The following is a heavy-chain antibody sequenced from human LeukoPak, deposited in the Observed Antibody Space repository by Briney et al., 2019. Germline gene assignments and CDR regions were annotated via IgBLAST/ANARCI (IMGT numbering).Heavy chain of an antibody. D-gene: IGHD1-26*01. Sequence: GGSLRLSCAASGFTVSSNYMSWVRQAPGKGLEWVAFTRYDGSNKYYADSVKGRFTISRDNSKNTLYLKMNSLRAEDTVVYYCAKGHGWEASYYYYYMDVWGKGTTVTISS. J-gene: IGHJ6*03. CDR3: AKGHGWEASYYYYYMDV. CDR1: GFTVSSNY. V-gene: IGHV3-30*02. CDR2: TRYDGSNK.